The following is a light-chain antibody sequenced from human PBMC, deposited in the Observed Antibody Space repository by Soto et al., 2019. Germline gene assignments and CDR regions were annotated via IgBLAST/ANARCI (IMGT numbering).Light chain of an antibody. CDR2: AAS. CDR1: QGISSY. CDR3: QRPRT. V-gene: IGKV1-9*01. Sequence: DIQLTQSPSFLSASVGDRVTITCRASQGISSYLAWYQQKPGKAPKLLIYAASTLQSGVPSRFSGSGSGTEFTLTISSLQPEDFATYYCQRPRTFGPGTKVDIK. J-gene: IGKJ3*01.